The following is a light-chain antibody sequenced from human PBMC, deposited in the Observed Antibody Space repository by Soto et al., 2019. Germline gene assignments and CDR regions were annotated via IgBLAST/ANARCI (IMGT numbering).Light chain of an antibody. Sequence: DIVMTQSPDSLAVSLGERATINCKSSQSVLYDSNNKNYLAWYQQKPGQPPNLLIYWASTRESGVPDRISGSGSGTDFTLTISSLQAEDVAVYFCQQYYSIPWTFGQGTKVDIK. CDR3: QQYYSIPWT. CDR1: QSVLYDSNNKNY. J-gene: IGKJ2*01. CDR2: WAS. V-gene: IGKV4-1*01.